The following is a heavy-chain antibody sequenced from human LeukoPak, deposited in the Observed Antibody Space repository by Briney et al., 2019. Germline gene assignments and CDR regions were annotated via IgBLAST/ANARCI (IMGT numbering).Heavy chain of an antibody. CDR1: GYTFTSYV. Sequence: AAVKVSCKASGYTFTSYVISWVRQGPGQGVEWMGWIIADDGNTNYAQKLQGRGTMTTDTSTSTAYMELRSLRADDTAVYYCARRTDYSSSPLYHYYYMDVWGKGTTVNVSS. CDR2: IIADDGNT. D-gene: IGHD6-6*01. J-gene: IGHJ6*03. CDR3: ARRTDYSSSPLYHYYYMDV. V-gene: IGHV1-18*01.